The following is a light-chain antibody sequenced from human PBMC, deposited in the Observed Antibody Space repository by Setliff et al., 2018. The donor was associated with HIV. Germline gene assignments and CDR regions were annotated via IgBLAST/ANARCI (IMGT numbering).Light chain of an antibody. CDR2: SHI. J-gene: IGLJ1*01. Sequence: QSVLTQPPSVSGAPGQRVTISCTGSSSNIGAGYDVHWYQQLPGTAPKLLMYSHINRPSGVPDRFSGSKSGTSASLATTGLQAEDEADYYCQSYDSSLSGYVFGTGTKVTVL. V-gene: IGLV1-40*01. CDR1: SSNIGAGYD. CDR3: QSYDSSLSGYV.